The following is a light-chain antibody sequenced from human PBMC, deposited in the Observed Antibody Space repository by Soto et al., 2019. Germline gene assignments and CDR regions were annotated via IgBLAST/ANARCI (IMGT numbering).Light chain of an antibody. J-gene: IGLJ2*01. CDR2: EVY. V-gene: IGLV2-23*02. CDR1: SSDVGSYNL. CDR3: CSYAAITILV. Sequence: QSALTQSASVSGSPGQSITISCTGASSDVGSYNLVSWYQQHPGKAPKLMIYEVYKRPSGVSNRFSGSKSGHTASLTISGLQAEDEADYYCCSYAAITILVFGGGTKVTVL.